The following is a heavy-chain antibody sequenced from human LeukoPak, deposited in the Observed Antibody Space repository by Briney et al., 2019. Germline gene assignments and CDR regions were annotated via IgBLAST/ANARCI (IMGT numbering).Heavy chain of an antibody. Sequence: GGSLRLSCAASGFTVRDGYMSWVRQAPGKRLEWLAFIYVSGTTFYAASVKGRFTISRDNAKNTVYLQMNSLRAEDTAVYYCARVAAEFSSTSFDYWGQGTLVTVSS. CDR2: IYVSGTT. CDR3: ARVAAEFSSTSFDY. V-gene: IGHV3-53*01. J-gene: IGHJ4*02. D-gene: IGHD2-2*01. CDR1: GFTVRDGY.